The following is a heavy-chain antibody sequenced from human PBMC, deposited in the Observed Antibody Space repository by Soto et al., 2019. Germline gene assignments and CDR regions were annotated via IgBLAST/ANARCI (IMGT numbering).Heavy chain of an antibody. J-gene: IGHJ1*01. Sequence: ASVEVSCKASGYNYFGYCLSWVRQAPGQGLEWMGWISAYNAKTNYAQKFQGRVTMTPDTSATTVYMELRSLTSDDTAVYYCATGRRLLIGGPYDTSKYLDHWRKRT. V-gene: IGHV1-18*01. D-gene: IGHD3-22*01. CDR3: ATGRRLLIGGPYDTSKYLDH. CDR1: GYNYFGYC. CDR2: ISAYNAKT.